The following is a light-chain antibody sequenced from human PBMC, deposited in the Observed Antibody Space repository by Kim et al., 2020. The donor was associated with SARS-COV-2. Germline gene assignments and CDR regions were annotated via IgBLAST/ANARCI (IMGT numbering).Light chain of an antibody. V-gene: IGLV2-23*02. CDR1: SSDVGNYNL. CDR2: GVN. J-gene: IGLJ3*02. CDR3: CSYAGIWV. Sequence: QSALTQPASASGSPGQSITISCTGSSSDVGNYNLVSWHQQHPGKPSILMIYGVNKRTSGVSNRFSGSKSGTTTSLTISPLQVEDEADYYCCSYAGIWVFGGGTQLTVL.